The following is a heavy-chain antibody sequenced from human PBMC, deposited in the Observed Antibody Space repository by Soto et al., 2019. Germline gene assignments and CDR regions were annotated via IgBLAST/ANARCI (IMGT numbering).Heavy chain of an antibody. Sequence: GSLRLSCAASGFTFSSYSMNWVRQAPGKGLEWVSSISSSSSYIYYADSVKGRFTISRDNAKNSLYLQMNSLRAEDTAVYYCAREDPFYCSSTSCYTQPGAFDIWGQGTMVTVSS. CDR1: GFTFSSYS. CDR3: AREDPFYCSSTSCYTQPGAFDI. CDR2: ISSSSSYI. V-gene: IGHV3-21*01. D-gene: IGHD2-2*02. J-gene: IGHJ3*02.